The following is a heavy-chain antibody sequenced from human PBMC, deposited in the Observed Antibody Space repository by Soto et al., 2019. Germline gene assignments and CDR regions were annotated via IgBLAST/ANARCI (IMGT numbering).Heavy chain of an antibody. V-gene: IGHV4-31*03. D-gene: IGHD3-3*01. CDR2: IFYSGST. CDR3: ARSFGVVIIDWFDP. J-gene: IGHJ5*02. Sequence: QVQLQESGPGLVKPSQTLSLTCTVSGGSISSGGYYWSWIRQHPGKGLEWIGYIFYSGSTYYNPSRKIRVTISVDTSKNQFSLKLSSVTAADTAVYYCARSFGVVIIDWFDPWGQGTLVTVSS. CDR1: GGSISSGGYY.